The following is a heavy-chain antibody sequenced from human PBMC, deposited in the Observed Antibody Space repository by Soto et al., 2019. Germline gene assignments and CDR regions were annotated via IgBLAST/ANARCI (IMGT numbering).Heavy chain of an antibody. J-gene: IGHJ4*02. Sequence: EVQLVESGGGLVQPGESLTLSCAASGFPFSSYWMHWVRQAPGKGLVWVSRIKSDGSGTYYADSVQDRFTISRDNARNTLYLQMNSLRVEDTAVDFCARGDGDRYDGKGNLGRNWGQGTLVTVSS. V-gene: IGHV3-74*01. D-gene: IGHD2-21*01. CDR3: ARGDGDRYDGKGNLGRN. CDR1: GFPFSSYW. CDR2: IKSDGSGT.